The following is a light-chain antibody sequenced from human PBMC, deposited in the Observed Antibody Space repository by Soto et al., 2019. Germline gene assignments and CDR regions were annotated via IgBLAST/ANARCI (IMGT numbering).Light chain of an antibody. J-gene: IGKJ4*01. CDR1: QTISNM. CDR2: AAS. V-gene: IGKV3-15*01. Sequence: EVGMTQSPAALSVSPVDKVSLSCRANQTISNMLAWYQQKPGQAPRLLIYAASTRATGVSARFSGSGSGTEFILSISSLQSEDFAVYYCQQYFKWPLTFGGGTK. CDR3: QQYFKWPLT.